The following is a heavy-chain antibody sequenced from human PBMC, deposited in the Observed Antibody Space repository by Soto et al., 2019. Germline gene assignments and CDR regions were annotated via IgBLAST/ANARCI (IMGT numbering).Heavy chain of an antibody. CDR1: GASITFGGYS. Sequence: QLQLHESGSGLVKPSQTLSLTCTVSGASITFGGYSWSWIRPTPGKGLEWIGYINHLETTFYNPSFESRLTLSIDRAKNQFSLKLHSMSAADRAVYFCARGGGSDSFDYWGQGILVTVSS. D-gene: IGHD1-26*01. J-gene: IGHJ4*02. CDR2: INHLETT. V-gene: IGHV4-30-2*01. CDR3: ARGGGSDSFDY.